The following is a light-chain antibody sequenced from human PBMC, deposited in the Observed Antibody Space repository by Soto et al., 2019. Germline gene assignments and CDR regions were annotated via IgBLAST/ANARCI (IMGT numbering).Light chain of an antibody. V-gene: IGKV3-20*01. CDR3: QQYGTSPPGT. CDR1: QSVSSSY. CDR2: GAS. Sequence: EIVLTQSPGTLSLSPGERATLCCRTGQSVSSSYLAWYQQKPGQAPRLLIYGASSRATGIPDRFSGSGSGTDFTLTISRLEPEDFAVYYCQQYGTSPPGTFGQGTKVDI. J-gene: IGKJ1*01.